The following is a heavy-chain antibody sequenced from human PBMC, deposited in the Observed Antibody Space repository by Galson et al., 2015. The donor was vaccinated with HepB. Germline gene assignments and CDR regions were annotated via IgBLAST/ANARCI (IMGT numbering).Heavy chain of an antibody. D-gene: IGHD3-3*01. CDR3: ASFHITPNDAFDI. CDR2: INPNSGGT. J-gene: IGHJ3*02. V-gene: IGHV1-2*06. CDR1: GYTFTSYY. Sequence: SVKVSCKASGYTFTSYYMHWVRQAPGQGLEWMGRINPNSGGTNYAQKFQGRVTMTRDTSISTAYMELSRLRSDDTAVYYCASFHITPNDAFDIWGQGTMVTVSS.